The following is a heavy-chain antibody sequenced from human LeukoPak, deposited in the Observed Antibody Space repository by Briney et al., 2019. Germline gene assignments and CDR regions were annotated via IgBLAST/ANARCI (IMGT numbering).Heavy chain of an antibody. V-gene: IGHV3-7*01. D-gene: IGHD5-12*01. CDR3: AKEGIRGYSGYGAESDY. CDR1: GFTFSTYW. J-gene: IGHJ4*02. CDR2: IKPDGSEK. Sequence: GGSLRLSCAASGFTFSTYWMGWVRLAPGRGLEWVAKIKPDGSEKDHVDSVKGRSTISRDNAKNSLYLQLNSLRAEDTAVYYCAKEGIRGYSGYGAESDYWGQGTLVTVSS.